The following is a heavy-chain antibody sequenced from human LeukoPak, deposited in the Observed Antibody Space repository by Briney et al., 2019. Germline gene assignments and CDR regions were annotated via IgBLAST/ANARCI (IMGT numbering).Heavy chain of an antibody. CDR3: AMVKMHPGSTQTTGVVEDH. J-gene: IGHJ4*02. Sequence: PGGSLRLSCAVSGFTFSTYWMSWVRQAPGKGLEWVATVKQDGRQMYYVDSVRGRFTISRDNAKNSLYLQMNSLRAEATALYFCAMVKMHPGSTQTTGVVEDHWGQGTLVTVS. D-gene: IGHD3-3*01. CDR2: VKQDGRQM. CDR1: GFTFSTYW. V-gene: IGHV3-7*01.